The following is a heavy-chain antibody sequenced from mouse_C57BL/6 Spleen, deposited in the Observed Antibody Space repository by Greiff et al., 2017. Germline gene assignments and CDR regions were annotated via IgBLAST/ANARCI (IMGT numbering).Heavy chain of an antibody. D-gene: IGHD1-1*02. V-gene: IGHV5-17*01. CDR1: GFTFSDYG. Sequence: EVMLVESGGGLVKPGGSLKLSCAASGFTFSDYGMHWVRQAPEKGLEWVAYISSGSSTNYYADTVKGRFTISRDNAKNTLFLQMTSLRSEDTAMYYCARSGSFWYFDVWGTGTTVTVSS. CDR2: ISSGSSTN. J-gene: IGHJ1*03. CDR3: ARSGSFWYFDV.